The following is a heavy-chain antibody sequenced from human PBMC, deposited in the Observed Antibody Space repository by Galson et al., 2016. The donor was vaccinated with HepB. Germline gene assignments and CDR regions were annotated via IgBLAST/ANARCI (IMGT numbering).Heavy chain of an antibody. CDR1: GGSPSGYY. CDR3: ARQRAVTLLPYGTGRYDNIAYFDP. J-gene: IGHJ5*02. Sequence: SETLSLTCAVYGGSPSGYYWSWIRQPPGKGLEWIGKINDSGRTNYNLSLKSRVTISVDTSKTQISLRLNSVTAADTAVYYCARQRAVTLLPYGTGRYDNIAYFDPWGQGTLVTVSS. D-gene: IGHD3-10*01. CDR2: INDSGRT. V-gene: IGHV4-34*01.